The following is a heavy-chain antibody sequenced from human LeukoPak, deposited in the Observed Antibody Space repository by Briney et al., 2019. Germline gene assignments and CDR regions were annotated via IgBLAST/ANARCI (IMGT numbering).Heavy chain of an antibody. J-gene: IGHJ4*02. V-gene: IGHV3-74*01. D-gene: IGHD3-10*01. Sequence: GGSLRLSCAASGFTFSSYWMHWVRQAPGKRLVWVWRINSDGSSTSYGDSVKGRFTISRDNAKNTLYLQMNSLRAEDTAVYYCARDLALLWFGELIDYWGQGTLVTVSS. CDR2: INSDGSST. CDR3: ARDLALLWFGELIDY. CDR1: GFTFSSYW.